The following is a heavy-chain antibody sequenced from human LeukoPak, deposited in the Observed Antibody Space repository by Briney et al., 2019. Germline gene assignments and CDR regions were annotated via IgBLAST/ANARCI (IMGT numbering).Heavy chain of an antibody. J-gene: IGHJ6*03. D-gene: IGHD3-22*01. CDR3: ARGRRSGYLGYYYYMDV. V-gene: IGHV1-18*01. CDR1: GYTFTSYG. CDR2: ISAYNGNT. Sequence: ASVTVSCKASGYTFTSYGISWVRQAPGQGLEWMGWISAYNGNTNYAQKLQGRVTMTTDTSTSTAYMELRSLRSDDTAVYYCARGRRSGYLGYYYYMDVWGKGTTVTVSS.